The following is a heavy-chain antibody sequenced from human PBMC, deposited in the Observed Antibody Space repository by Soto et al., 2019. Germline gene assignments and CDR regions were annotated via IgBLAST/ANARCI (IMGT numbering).Heavy chain of an antibody. V-gene: IGHV3-21*01. J-gene: IGHJ4*02. Sequence: EVQLVESGGGLVKPGGSLRLSCAASGFTFNTYTMSWVRQAPGRGLEWVASISRTSDYIFYVDSGKGRFTISRDNAQNSLYLQMSSLRAEDTAVYYCRREEYDYWGQGTLVTVSS. CDR1: GFTFNTYT. D-gene: IGHD1-26*01. CDR2: ISRTSDYI. CDR3: RREEYDY.